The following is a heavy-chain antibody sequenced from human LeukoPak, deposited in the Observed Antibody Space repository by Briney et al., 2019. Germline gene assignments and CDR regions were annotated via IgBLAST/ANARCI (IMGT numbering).Heavy chain of an antibody. CDR2: IIPIFGTA. CDR3: ARSMVRGVIITIDYYYMDV. Sequence: SVKVSCKASGGTFSSYAISWVRQAAGQGLEWMGGIIPIFGTANYAQKFQGRVTITTDESTSTAYMELSSLRSEDTAVYYCARSMVRGVIITIDYYYMDVWGKGTTVTVSS. CDR1: GGTFSSYA. V-gene: IGHV1-69*05. D-gene: IGHD3-10*01. J-gene: IGHJ6*03.